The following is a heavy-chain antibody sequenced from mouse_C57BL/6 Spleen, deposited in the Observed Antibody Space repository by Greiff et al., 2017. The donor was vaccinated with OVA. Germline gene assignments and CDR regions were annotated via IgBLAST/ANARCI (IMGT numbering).Heavy chain of an antibody. CDR2: IDPEDGDT. CDR3: TTDYYGSSWGWYFDV. J-gene: IGHJ1*03. V-gene: IGHV14-1*01. Sequence: VQLQQSGAELVRPGASVKLSCTASGFNIKDYYMHWVKQRPEQGLEWIGRIDPEDGDTEYAPKFQGKATMTADTSSNTAYLQLSRLTSEDTAVYYCTTDYYGSSWGWYFDVWGTGTTVTVSS. CDR1: GFNIKDYY. D-gene: IGHD1-1*01.